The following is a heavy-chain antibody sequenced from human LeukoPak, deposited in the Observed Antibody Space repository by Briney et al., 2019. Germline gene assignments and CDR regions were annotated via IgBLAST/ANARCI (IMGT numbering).Heavy chain of an antibody. J-gene: IGHJ4*02. V-gene: IGHV3-74*01. CDR2: IYRDGSTP. CDR1: GFGFSRYW. D-gene: IGHD2-15*01. CDR3: AKGNAVVVVAAVFDY. Sequence: GGSLRLSCAASGFGFSRYWMHWVRQAPGTGLKWVSRIYRDGSTPDYADSVQGRLTISRDNSKNTLYLQMNSLRAEDTAVYYCAKGNAVVVVAAVFDYWGQGTLVTVSS.